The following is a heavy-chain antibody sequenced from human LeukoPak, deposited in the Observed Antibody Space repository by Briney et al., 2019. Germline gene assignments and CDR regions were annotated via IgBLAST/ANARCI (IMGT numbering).Heavy chain of an antibody. D-gene: IGHD3-3*01. J-gene: IGHJ4*02. Sequence: SETLSLTCTVSGGSISSYYWSWIRQPPGKGLEWIGYIYYSGSTNYNSSLKSRVTISVDTSKNQFSLKLSSVTAADTAVYYCAREAPYYDFWSGSLPYFDYWGQGTLVTVSS. V-gene: IGHV4-59*01. CDR2: IYYSGST. CDR3: AREAPYYDFWSGSLPYFDY. CDR1: GGSISSYY.